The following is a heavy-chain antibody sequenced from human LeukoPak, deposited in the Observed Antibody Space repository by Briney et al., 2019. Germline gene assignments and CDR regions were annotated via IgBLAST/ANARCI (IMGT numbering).Heavy chain of an antibody. CDR3: ARVPLPYSGSALGAFDI. Sequence: PSQTLSLTCTVSGGSISSGGYYWSWIRQPPGKGLEWIGYIYHSGSTYYNPSLKSRVTISVDRSKNQFSLKLSSVTAADTAVYYCARVPLPYSGSALGAFDIWGQGTMVTVSS. V-gene: IGHV4-30-2*01. J-gene: IGHJ3*02. D-gene: IGHD1-26*01. CDR1: GGSISSGGYY. CDR2: IYHSGST.